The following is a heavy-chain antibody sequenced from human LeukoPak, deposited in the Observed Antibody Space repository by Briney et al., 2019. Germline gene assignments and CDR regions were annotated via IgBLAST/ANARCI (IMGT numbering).Heavy chain of an antibody. CDR2: INHSGST. V-gene: IGHV4-34*01. CDR3: ARGGEGLFDY. J-gene: IGHJ4*02. D-gene: IGHD3-10*01. Sequence: PSETLSLTCTVSGGSISSYYWSWIRQPPGKGLEWIGEINHSGSTNYNPSLKSRVTISVDTSKNQFSLKLSSVTAADTAVYYCARGGEGLFDYWGQGTLVTVSS. CDR1: GGSISSYY.